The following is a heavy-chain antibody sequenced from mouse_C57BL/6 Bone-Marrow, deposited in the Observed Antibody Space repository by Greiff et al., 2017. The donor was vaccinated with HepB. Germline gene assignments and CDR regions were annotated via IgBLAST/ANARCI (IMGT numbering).Heavy chain of an antibody. Sequence: VMLVESGAELVKPGASVKISCKASGYAFSSYWMNWVKQRPGKGLEWIGQIYPGDGDTNYNGKFKGKATLTADKSSSTAYMQLSSLTSEDSAVYFCARFITGTGFAYWGQGTLVTVSA. CDR2: IYPGDGDT. J-gene: IGHJ3*01. CDR3: ARFITGTGFAY. V-gene: IGHV1-80*01. CDR1: GYAFSSYW. D-gene: IGHD4-1*01.